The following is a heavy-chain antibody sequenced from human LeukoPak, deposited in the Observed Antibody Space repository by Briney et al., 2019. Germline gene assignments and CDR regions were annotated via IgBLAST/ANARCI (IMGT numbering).Heavy chain of an antibody. V-gene: IGHV3-23*01. CDR2: ISGSGGST. Sequence: SGGSLRLSCAASGFTFSDYYMSWIRQAPGKGLEWVSAISGSGGSTYYADSVKGRFTISRDNSKNTLYLQMNSLRAEDTAVYYCAKVGGFDYWGQGTLVTVSS. J-gene: IGHJ4*02. CDR1: GFTFSDYY. CDR3: AKVGGFDY.